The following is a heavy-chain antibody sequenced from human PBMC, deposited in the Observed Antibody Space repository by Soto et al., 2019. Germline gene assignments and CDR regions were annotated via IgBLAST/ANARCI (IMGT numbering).Heavy chain of an antibody. CDR1: GLTFSSYS. CDR3: ARDLVGTTYEGY. CDR2: ISSSSGAM. Sequence: EVQLVESGGGLVQPGGSLRLSCAASGLTFSSYSMSWVRQAPGKGLEWVSYISSSSGAMYYADSVKGRFTISRDNAKNSLYLQMNSLRDEDTAVYYCARDLVGTTYEGYWGQGTLVTVSS. D-gene: IGHD1-7*01. J-gene: IGHJ4*02. V-gene: IGHV3-48*02.